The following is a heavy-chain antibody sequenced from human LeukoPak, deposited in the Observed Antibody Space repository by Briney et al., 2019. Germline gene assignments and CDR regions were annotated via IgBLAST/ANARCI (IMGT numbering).Heavy chain of an antibody. Sequence: GESLKISCKGSEYSFATYWIAWVRQTPRKGLEWMGIVYPRDSDTKYNPSFQGQVSISADKSISTAYLQWNSLQASDTAIYYCARSHSSTLTWFDPWGQGTLVSVSS. CDR2: VYPRDSDT. J-gene: IGHJ5*02. V-gene: IGHV5-51*01. CDR1: EYSFATYW. CDR3: ARSHSSTLTWFDP.